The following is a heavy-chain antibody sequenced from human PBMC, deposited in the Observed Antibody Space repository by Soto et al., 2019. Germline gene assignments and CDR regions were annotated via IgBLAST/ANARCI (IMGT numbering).Heavy chain of an antibody. CDR3: ASSRGSPVPLDY. J-gene: IGHJ4*02. D-gene: IGHD1-26*01. Sequence: QLQLQESGSGLVKPSQTLSLTCAVSGGSISSGGYSWSWIRQPPGKGLEWIGYIYHSGSTYYNPSLKSRVTISVDRSKNQFSLKLSSVTAADTAVYYGASSRGSPVPLDYWGQGTLVTVSS. V-gene: IGHV4-30-2*01. CDR1: GGSISSGGYS. CDR2: IYHSGST.